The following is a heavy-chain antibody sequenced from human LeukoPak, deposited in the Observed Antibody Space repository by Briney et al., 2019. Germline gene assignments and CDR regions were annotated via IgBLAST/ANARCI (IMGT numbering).Heavy chain of an antibody. J-gene: IGHJ4*02. Sequence: SGGSLRLSCAASGFAFDDYAMHWVRQAPGKGLEWVANIKQDGSEKNYVDSVKGRFTISRDNAKTSLYLQMNSLRAEDTAVYYCARSLWPEDYWGQGTLVTVSS. CDR1: GFAFDDYA. V-gene: IGHV3-7*01. CDR3: ARSLWPEDY. CDR2: IKQDGSEK. D-gene: IGHD5-18*01.